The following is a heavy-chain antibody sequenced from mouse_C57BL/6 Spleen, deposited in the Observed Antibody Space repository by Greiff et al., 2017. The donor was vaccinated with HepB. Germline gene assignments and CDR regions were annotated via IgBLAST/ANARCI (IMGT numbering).Heavy chain of an antibody. V-gene: IGHV1-59*01. CDR1: GYTFTSYW. D-gene: IGHD1-1*01. J-gene: IGHJ4*01. Sequence: QVQLQQPGAELVRPGTSVKLSCKASGYTFTSYWMHWVKQRPGQGLEWIGVIDPSDSYTNYNQKFKGKATLTVDTSSSTAYMQLSSLTSEDSAVYYCARKGTTVVARGDAMDYWGQGTSVTVSS. CDR3: ARKGTTVVARGDAMDY. CDR2: IDPSDSYT.